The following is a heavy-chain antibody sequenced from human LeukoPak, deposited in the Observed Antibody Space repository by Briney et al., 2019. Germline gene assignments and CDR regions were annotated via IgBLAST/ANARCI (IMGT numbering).Heavy chain of an antibody. CDR1: GFTFNSFA. J-gene: IGHJ4*02. CDR3: ASTPNGVAAIYFDY. V-gene: IGHV3-23*05. Sequence: PGGSLRLSCAASGFTFNSFAMSWVRQAPGKGLEWVSSISSGGMWIYYADSLKGRFTISRDNAKNTLYLQMNSLRAGDTAVYYCASTPNGVAAIYFDYWGQGTLVTVSS. D-gene: IGHD2-15*01. CDR2: ISSGGMWI.